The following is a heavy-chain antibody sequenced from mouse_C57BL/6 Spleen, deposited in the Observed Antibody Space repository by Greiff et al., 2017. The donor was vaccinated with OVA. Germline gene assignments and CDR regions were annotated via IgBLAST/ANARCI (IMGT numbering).Heavy chain of an antibody. CDR3: GRGDDYELYYAMDY. Sequence: VQLQQPGAELVKPGASVKLSCKASGYTFTSYWMHWVKQRPGQGLEWIGMIHPNSGSTNYNEKFKSKATLTVDKSSSTAYMQLSSLTSEDSAVDYWGRGDDYELYYAMDYWGQGTSVTVSS. CDR1: GYTFTSYW. D-gene: IGHD2-4*01. CDR2: IHPNSGST. V-gene: IGHV1-64*01. J-gene: IGHJ4*01.